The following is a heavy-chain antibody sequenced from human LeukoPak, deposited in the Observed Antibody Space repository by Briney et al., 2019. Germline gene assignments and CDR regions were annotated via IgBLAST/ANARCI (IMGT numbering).Heavy chain of an antibody. J-gene: IGHJ4*02. Sequence: ASVKVSCKTSGYTFTGYYMHWVRQAPGQGLEWMGWINPNSGATNYAQGRVTMTRDTSISTAYMELSSLRTDDTAVCYCARAYGIQLWHHFDYWGQGTLVTVSS. V-gene: IGHV1-2*02. CDR2: INPNSGAT. CDR1: GYTFTGYY. D-gene: IGHD5-18*01. CDR3: ARAYGIQLWHHFDY.